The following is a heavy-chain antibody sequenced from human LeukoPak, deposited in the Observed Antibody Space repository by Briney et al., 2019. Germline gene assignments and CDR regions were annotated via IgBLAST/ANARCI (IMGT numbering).Heavy chain of an antibody. Sequence: VKPSETLSLTCTVSGYSISSGYYWGWIRQPPGKGLEWIGSIYHSGSTYYNPSLKSRVTISVDTSKNQFSLKLTSVTAADTAVYYCARQTGSGLFILPGGQGTLVTVSS. V-gene: IGHV4-38-2*02. D-gene: IGHD3/OR15-3a*01. CDR1: GYSISSGYY. J-gene: IGHJ4*02. CDR2: IYHSGST. CDR3: ARQTGSGLFILP.